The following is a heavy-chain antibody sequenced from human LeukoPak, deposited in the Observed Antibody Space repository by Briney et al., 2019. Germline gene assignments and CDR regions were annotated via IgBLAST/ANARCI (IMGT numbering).Heavy chain of an antibody. V-gene: IGHV3-21*01. CDR3: AREGGSVYSVEY. Sequence: GGSLRLSCAASGFTFSTYSMKWVRQAPGKGLEWVSAISRSSICIYYADSVKGRFTISRDNAKNTLYLQMNSLRAEDTAVYYCAREGGSVYSVEYWGRGTLVSVSS. J-gene: IGHJ4*02. CDR1: GFTFSTYS. D-gene: IGHD3-22*01. CDR2: ISRSSICI.